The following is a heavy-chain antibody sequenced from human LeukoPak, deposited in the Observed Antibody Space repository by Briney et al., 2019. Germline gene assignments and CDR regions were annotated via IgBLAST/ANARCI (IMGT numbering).Heavy chain of an antibody. Sequence: TSETLSLTCTVSGDYISSSNYYWGWIRQPPEKGLEWIGGNYYSGSTYYNPSLKSRVTISVDTSKNQFSLKLSSVTAADTAVYYCARGIAARRWFDPWGQGTLVTVSS. J-gene: IGHJ5*02. D-gene: IGHD6-6*01. CDR1: GDYISSSNYY. V-gene: IGHV4-39*01. CDR2: NYYSGST. CDR3: ARGIAARRWFDP.